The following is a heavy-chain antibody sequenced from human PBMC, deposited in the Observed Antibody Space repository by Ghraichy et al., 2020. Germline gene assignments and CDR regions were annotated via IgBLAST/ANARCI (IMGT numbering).Heavy chain of an antibody. CDR1: GGAISSSSYY. Sequence: TLSLTCTVSGGAISSSSYYWGWIRQPPGKGLEWIGSIYYSGSTFYNPSRKSRVTISVDTSKNQFSLKLSSVTAADTAVYYCARGGWYLSWFDPWGQGTLVTVSS. CDR3: ARGGWYLSWFDP. D-gene: IGHD6-19*01. V-gene: IGHV4-39*01. J-gene: IGHJ5*02. CDR2: IYYSGST.